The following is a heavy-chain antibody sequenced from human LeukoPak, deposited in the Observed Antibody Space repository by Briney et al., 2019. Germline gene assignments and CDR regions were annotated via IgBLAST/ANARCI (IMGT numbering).Heavy chain of an antibody. D-gene: IGHD1-14*01. V-gene: IGHV1-8*03. CDR1: GYTFTSYD. CDR2: MNPNSGNT. J-gene: IGHJ4*02. Sequence: ASVKVSCKASGYTFTSYDINWVRQATGQGLEWMGWMNPNSGNTGYAQKFQGRVTITRNTSISTAYMELSSLRSEDPAVYYCARVEPGTNFDYWGQGTLVTVSS. CDR3: ARVEPGTNFDY.